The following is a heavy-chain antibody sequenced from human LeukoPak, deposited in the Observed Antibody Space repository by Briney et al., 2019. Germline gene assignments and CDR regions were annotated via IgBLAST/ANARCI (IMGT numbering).Heavy chain of an antibody. Sequence: ASVKVSCKASGYTFTSYGISWVRQAPGQGLEWMGWISAYNGNTHYAQKLQGRVTMTTDTSTSTVYMELRSLRSDDTAVYYCARGSPPRRNYDYWGQGTLVTVSS. CDR2: ISAYNGNT. J-gene: IGHJ4*02. V-gene: IGHV1-18*01. CDR1: GYTFTSYG. CDR3: ARGSPPRRNYDY.